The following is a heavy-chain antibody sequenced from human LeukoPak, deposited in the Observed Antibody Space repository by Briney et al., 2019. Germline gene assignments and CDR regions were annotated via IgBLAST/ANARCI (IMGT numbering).Heavy chain of an antibody. J-gene: IGHJ4*02. V-gene: IGHV4-38-2*02. CDR3: ARDRAVLTSGIFDY. Sequence: SETLSLTCTVSGYSISSGDYWGWIRQPPGKGLEWIGSIYHSGRTYYNPSLKSRVTISVDTSKNQFSLKLSSVTAADTAVYYCARDRAVLTSGIFDYWGQGTLVTVSS. CDR1: GYSISSGDY. D-gene: IGHD3-10*01. CDR2: IYHSGRT.